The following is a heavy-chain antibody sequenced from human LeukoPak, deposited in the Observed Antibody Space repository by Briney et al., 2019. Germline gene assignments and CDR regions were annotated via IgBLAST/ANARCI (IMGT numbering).Heavy chain of an antibody. CDR3: ARGSSWFYGSGTFYNPYYNGMDV. Sequence: SETLSLTCAVYGGSFSGYYWTWIRQPPGKGLEWIGEINQSGDTNCNPPLKSRVTISGDPSKNQFSLRLSPVTAADTAVYYCARGSSWFYGSGTFYNPYYNGMDVWGKGTPVTVSS. D-gene: IGHD3-10*01. V-gene: IGHV4-34*01. J-gene: IGHJ6*04. CDR2: INQSGDT. CDR1: GGSFSGYY.